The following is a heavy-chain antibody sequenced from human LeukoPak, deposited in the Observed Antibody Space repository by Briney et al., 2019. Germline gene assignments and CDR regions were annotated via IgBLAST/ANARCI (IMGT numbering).Heavy chain of an antibody. D-gene: IGHD2-2*01. J-gene: IGHJ6*02. CDR3: AKDQCSSTSCYYYYGMDV. CDR1: GFTFSDYA. CDR2: IGYDGSNK. Sequence: GGSLRLSCAASGFTFSDYAMHWVRQAPGKGLEWVAVIGYDGSNKYYADSVKGRFTISRDNSKNTLYLQMNSLRAEDTAVYYCAKDQCSSTSCYYYYGMDVWGQGTTVTVSS. V-gene: IGHV3-30*02.